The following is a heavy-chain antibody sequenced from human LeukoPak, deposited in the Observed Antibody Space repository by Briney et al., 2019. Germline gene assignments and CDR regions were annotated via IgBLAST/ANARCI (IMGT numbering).Heavy chain of an antibody. J-gene: IGHJ4*02. CDR1: GFTFSRYA. D-gene: IGHD3-3*01. Sequence: GGSLRLSCEVSGFTFSRYAMSWVRQARGKGLEGGSGISGSSGRPYYADSVKGRFTISRVNSKNTVYLQMNSLRVEDTAVYYCAKEPQGGNYDSWTRYYLDYWGQGTLVTVSS. V-gene: IGHV3-23*01. CDR2: ISGSSGRP. CDR3: AKEPQGGNYDSWTRYYLDY.